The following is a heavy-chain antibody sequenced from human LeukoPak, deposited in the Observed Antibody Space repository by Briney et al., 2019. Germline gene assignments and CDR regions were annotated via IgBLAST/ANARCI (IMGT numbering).Heavy chain of an antibody. Sequence: PSETLSLTCTVSGGSISSSSYYWGWIRQPPGKGLEWIGSIYYSGSTYYNPSLKSRVTISVDTSKNQFSLKLSSVTAADTAVYYCARDDGYTYGFKTSDYWGQGTLVTVSS. D-gene: IGHD5-18*01. J-gene: IGHJ4*02. CDR1: GGSISSSSYY. CDR2: IYYSGST. V-gene: IGHV4-39*07. CDR3: ARDDGYTYGFKTSDY.